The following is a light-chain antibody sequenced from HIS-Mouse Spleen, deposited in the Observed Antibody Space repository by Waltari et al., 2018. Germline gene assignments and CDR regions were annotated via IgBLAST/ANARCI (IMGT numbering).Light chain of an antibody. J-gene: IGLJ2*01. CDR2: EDS. Sequence: SYELTPPPSVSVSPGQPARIPCPGDALPKKFAYWYQQKSGQAPVLVIYEDSKRPSGIPERFSGSSSGTMATLTISGAQVEDEADYYCYSTDSSGNHRVFGGGTKLTVL. V-gene: IGLV3-10*01. CDR1: ALPKKF. CDR3: YSTDSSGNHRV.